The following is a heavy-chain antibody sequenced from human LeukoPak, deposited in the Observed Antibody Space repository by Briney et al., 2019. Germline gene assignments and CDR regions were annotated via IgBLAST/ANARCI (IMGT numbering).Heavy chain of an antibody. Sequence: ASVKVSCKASGGTFSSYAISWVRQAPGQGLEWMGGIIPIFGTANYAQKFQGRVTITADESTSTAYMELSSLTSEDTAVYYCGRGGSSGVDYWGQGTLVTVSS. CDR3: GRGGSSGVDY. V-gene: IGHV1-69*13. CDR2: IIPIFGTA. J-gene: IGHJ4*02. CDR1: GGTFSSYA. D-gene: IGHD2-15*01.